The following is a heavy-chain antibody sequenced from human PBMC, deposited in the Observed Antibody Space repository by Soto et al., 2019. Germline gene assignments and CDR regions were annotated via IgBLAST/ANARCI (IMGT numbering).Heavy chain of an antibody. V-gene: IGHV3-30-3*01. J-gene: IGHJ6*02. CDR3: ARDRGYCSGGSCYNALYYYYYGMDV. Sequence: GGSLRLSCAASGFTFSSYAMHWVRQAPGKGLEWVAVISYDGSNKYYADSVKGRFTISRDNSKNTLYLQMSSLRAEDTAVYYCARDRGYCSGGSCYNALYYYYYGMDVWGQGTTVTVSS. CDR1: GFTFSSYA. CDR2: ISYDGSNK. D-gene: IGHD2-15*01.